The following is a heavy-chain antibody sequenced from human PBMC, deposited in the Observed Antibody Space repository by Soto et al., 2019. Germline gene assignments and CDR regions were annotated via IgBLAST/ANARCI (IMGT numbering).Heavy chain of an antibody. CDR3: AREAYYYDSSGYYLRSGMDV. D-gene: IGHD3-22*01. CDR1: GFTVSSNY. CDR2: IYSGGST. J-gene: IGHJ6*02. V-gene: IGHV3-53*02. Sequence: EVQLVETGGGLIQPGGSLRLSCAASGFTVSSNYMSWVRQAPGKGLEWVSVIYSGGSTYYADSVKGRFTISRDNSKNKLYLQMNSLRAEDTAVYYCAREAYYYDSSGYYLRSGMDVWGQGTTVTVSS.